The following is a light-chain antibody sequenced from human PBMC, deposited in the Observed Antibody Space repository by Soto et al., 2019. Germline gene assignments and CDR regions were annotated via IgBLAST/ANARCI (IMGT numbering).Light chain of an antibody. V-gene: IGKV1-9*01. J-gene: IGKJ5*01. CDR3: QQLYSYSS. CDR2: AAS. CDR1: QDISRY. Sequence: DIQLTQSPSFVSVSVGERVTITCRASQDISRYLAWYQQKPGEAPKLLISAASTLQSGVPSRFSGSGSGTEFTLTVSYLLPEDFATYYCQQLYSYSSFGQGTRLENK.